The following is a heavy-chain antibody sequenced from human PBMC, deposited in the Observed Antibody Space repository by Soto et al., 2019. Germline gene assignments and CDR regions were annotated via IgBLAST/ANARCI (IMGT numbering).Heavy chain of an antibody. CDR3: ARGLAVAGIGGGNYYYYYGMDV. J-gene: IGHJ6*02. CDR1: GYTFTGYY. D-gene: IGHD6-19*01. V-gene: IGHV1-2*02. CDR2: INPNSGGT. Sequence: ASVKVSCKASGYTFTGYYMHWVRQAPGQGLEWMGWINPNSGGTNYAQKFQGRATMTRDTSISTAYMELSRLRSDDTAVYYCARGLAVAGIGGGNYYYYYGMDVWGQGTTVTVSS.